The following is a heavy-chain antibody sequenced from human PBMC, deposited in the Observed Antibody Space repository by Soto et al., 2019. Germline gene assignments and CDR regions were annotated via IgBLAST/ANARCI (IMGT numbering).Heavy chain of an antibody. V-gene: IGHV2-5*02. Sequence: QITLKESGPTLVKPTQTLTLTCTFSGFSLTTSAEGVGWIRQPPGKALEWLALLYWDDDKRYSPSVKSRLTITKDTSRNQVVLTMTNVDPVDTATYYCAHRALYRSFHWYFDHWGRGTLVTVSS. CDR2: LYWDDDK. CDR3: AHRALYRSFHWYFDH. J-gene: IGHJ2*01. D-gene: IGHD4-4*01. CDR1: GFSLTTSAEG.